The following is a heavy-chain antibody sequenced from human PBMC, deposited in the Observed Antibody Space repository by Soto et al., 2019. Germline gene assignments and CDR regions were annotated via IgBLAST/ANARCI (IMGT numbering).Heavy chain of an antibody. CDR1: GASVSNDGYS. CDR2: IYYSGSS. Sequence: SETLSLTCTVSGASVSNDGYSWSWIRRPPGRTLEWIGYIYYSGSSGYNPSLKSRVTASVETSKNQFSLILSSVTAADTAVYFCARLIRLTPVAKTYYRSLGVWGEGTTVTFSA. J-gene: IGHJ6*01. D-gene: IGHD2-2*01. V-gene: IGHV4-61*08. CDR3: ARLIRLTPVAKTYYRSLGV.